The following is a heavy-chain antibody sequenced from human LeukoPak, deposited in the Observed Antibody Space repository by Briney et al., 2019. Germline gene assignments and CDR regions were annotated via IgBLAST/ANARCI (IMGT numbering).Heavy chain of an antibody. Sequence: SETLSLTCIVSGASTSSRYWSWIRQPPGRALEWIGHIYNGVNTKYNPSLTSRVNISVDTSKNQFSLKLTSLTAAGTAIYYCAQTTGWQGFDFWGPGALVTVSS. J-gene: IGHJ4*02. D-gene: IGHD6-19*01. CDR3: AQTTGWQGFDF. V-gene: IGHV4-59*08. CDR1: GASTSSRY. CDR2: IYNGVNT.